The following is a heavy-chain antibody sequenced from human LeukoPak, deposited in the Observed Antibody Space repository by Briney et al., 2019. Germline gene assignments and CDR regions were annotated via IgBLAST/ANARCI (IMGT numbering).Heavy chain of an antibody. CDR3: ARGRSETYYYDSSGDFDY. J-gene: IGHJ4*02. CDR2: INHSGST. D-gene: IGHD3-22*01. V-gene: IGHV4-39*07. Sequence: PSETLSLTCTVSGGSISSGGYYWSWIRQPPGKGLEWIGEINHSGSTNYNPSLKSRVTISVDTSKNQFSLKLSSVTAADTAVYYCARGRSETYYYDSSGDFDYWGQGTLVTVSS. CDR1: GGSISSGGYY.